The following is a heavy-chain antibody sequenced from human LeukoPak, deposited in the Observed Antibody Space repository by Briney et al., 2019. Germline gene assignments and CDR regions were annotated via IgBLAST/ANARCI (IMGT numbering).Heavy chain of an antibody. Sequence: SETLSLTCAVYGGSFSGYYWSWIRQPPGKGLEWIGEINHSGSTNYNPSLKSRVTISVDASKNQFSLKVSSVTAADTAVYYCARVEYSRQVDYWGQGTLVTVSS. CDR3: ARVEYSRQVDY. CDR2: INHSGST. D-gene: IGHD6-6*01. CDR1: GGSFSGYY. J-gene: IGHJ4*02. V-gene: IGHV4-34*01.